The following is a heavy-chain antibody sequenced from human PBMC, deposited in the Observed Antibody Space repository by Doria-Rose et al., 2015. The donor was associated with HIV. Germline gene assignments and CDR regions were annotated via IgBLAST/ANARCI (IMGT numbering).Heavy chain of an antibody. D-gene: IGHD6-13*01. J-gene: IGHJ4*02. CDR1: GVSLSSPGMG. CDR2: IFSDDER. V-gene: IGHV2-26*01. Sequence: QVTLKESGPVLVKPTETLTLTCTVSGVSLSSPGMGVSWIRQPPGKALEWLANIFSDDERSYKTSLKSRLTISSGTSKGQLVLTRTDMDPVDTATYYCARIKSSRWYHKYYFDFWGQGTLVIVSA. CDR3: ARIKSSRWYHKYYFDF.